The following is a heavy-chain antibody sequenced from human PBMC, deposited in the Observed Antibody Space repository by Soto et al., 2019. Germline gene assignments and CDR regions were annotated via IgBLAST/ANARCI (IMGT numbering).Heavy chain of an antibody. D-gene: IGHD3-3*01. CDR2: INPSGGST. Sequence: QVQLVQSGAEVKKPGASVKVSCKASGYTFTSYYMHWVRQAPGQGLEWMGIINPSGGSTSYAQKFQGRVNMTRDTSTSTVYMEPSSLRSGDTAVYYCARAPRPPFGVGIGWGYVYMDVWGKGTTVTVSS. CDR3: ARAPRPPFGVGIGWGYVYMDV. J-gene: IGHJ6*03. CDR1: GYTFTSYY. V-gene: IGHV1-46*03.